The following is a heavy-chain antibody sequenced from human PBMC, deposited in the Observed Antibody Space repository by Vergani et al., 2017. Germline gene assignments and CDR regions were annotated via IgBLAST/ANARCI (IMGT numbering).Heavy chain of an antibody. CDR3: ARDGLSSIAALSYLDY. Sequence: QVQLVDSGGGVVQPGRSLRLSCAASGFDFRTYGMHWVRQAPGKGLEWVAVIWYDGSKKYYADSVKGRFTISRDNSKNTLYLQMNSLRAEDTAVYYCARDGLSSIAALSYLDYWGQGTLVTVSS. CDR2: IWYDGSKK. V-gene: IGHV3-30*19. D-gene: IGHD6-6*01. J-gene: IGHJ4*02. CDR1: GFDFRTYG.